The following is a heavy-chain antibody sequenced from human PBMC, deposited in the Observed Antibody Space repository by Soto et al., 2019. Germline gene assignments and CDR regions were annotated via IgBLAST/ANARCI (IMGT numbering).Heavy chain of an antibody. CDR1: GGTFSSYA. CDR3: ASGDCSGGSCYSWYFDL. D-gene: IGHD2-15*01. V-gene: IGHV1-69*01. Sequence: QVQLVQSGAEVKKPGSSVKVSCKASGGTFSSYAISWVRQAPGQGLEWMGGIIPIFGIANYAQKFQGRVTITADESTSTAYMELSSLRSEDTAVYYCASGDCSGGSCYSWYFDLWGRGTLVTVSS. J-gene: IGHJ2*01. CDR2: IIPIFGIA.